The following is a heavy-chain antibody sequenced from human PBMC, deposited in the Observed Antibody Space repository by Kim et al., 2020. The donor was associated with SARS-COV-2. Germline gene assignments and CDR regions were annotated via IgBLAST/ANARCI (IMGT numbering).Heavy chain of an antibody. J-gene: IGHJ3*02. Sequence: SMEGRFTISRDDSKSTVYLQMHSLKIEDTAMYYCTRVPPYSNSWWDAFDIWGQGTMVTVSS. D-gene: IGHD6-13*01. CDR3: TRVPPYSNSWWDAFDI. V-gene: IGHV3-73*01.